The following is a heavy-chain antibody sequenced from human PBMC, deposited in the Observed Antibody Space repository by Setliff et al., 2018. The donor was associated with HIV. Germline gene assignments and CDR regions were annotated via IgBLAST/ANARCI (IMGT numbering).Heavy chain of an antibody. D-gene: IGHD5-12*01. Sequence: GASVKVSCKASGYTFTGYYMHWMRQAPGQGLEWMGRINPNSGDTDYRQKFQGRVTLTRDTSINTAYMELSRLKSDDTAVYYCARAGSGYDSYYYYAMDVWGQGTTVTVSS. J-gene: IGHJ6*02. CDR1: GYTFTGYY. CDR3: ARAGSGYDSYYYYAMDV. V-gene: IGHV1-2*06. CDR2: INPNSGDT.